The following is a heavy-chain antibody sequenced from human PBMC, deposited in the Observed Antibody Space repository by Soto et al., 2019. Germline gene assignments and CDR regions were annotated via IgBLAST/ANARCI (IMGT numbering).Heavy chain of an antibody. Sequence: EVQLLESGGGLVQPGGSLRLSCAASGFTFSSYAMSWVRQAPGKGLEWVSAISGSGGSTYYADSVKGRFTISRDNSKNTLYLQMNSLRAEDTAVYYGAKKYSSGWYGGGYWGQGTLVTVSS. V-gene: IGHV3-23*01. D-gene: IGHD6-19*01. J-gene: IGHJ4*02. CDR1: GFTFSSYA. CDR3: AKKYSSGWYGGGY. CDR2: ISGSGGST.